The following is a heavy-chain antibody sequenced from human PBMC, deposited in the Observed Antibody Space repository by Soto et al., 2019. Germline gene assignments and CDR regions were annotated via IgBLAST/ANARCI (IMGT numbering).Heavy chain of an antibody. J-gene: IGHJ3*02. D-gene: IGHD3-3*01. CDR3: ARLPLPIFGVVISSVGTFDI. CDR2: IDPSDSYT. CDR1: GYSFTSYW. V-gene: IGHV5-10-1*01. Sequence: GESLKISCKGSGYSFTSYWISWVRQMPGKGLEWMGRIDPSDSYTNYSPSFQGHVTISADKSISTAYLQWSSLKASDTAMYYCARLPLPIFGVVISSVGTFDIWGQGTMVTVSS.